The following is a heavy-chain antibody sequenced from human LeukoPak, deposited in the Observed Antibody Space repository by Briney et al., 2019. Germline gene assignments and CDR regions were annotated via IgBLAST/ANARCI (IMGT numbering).Heavy chain of an antibody. V-gene: IGHV5-51*01. D-gene: IGHD2-2*01. CDR1: GXSFTSYC. J-gene: IGHJ3*02. CDR3: ASTYCSSTSCYGPQGAFDI. Sequence: GESLKISFKGSGXSFTSYCIGWVRQMPGKGLEWMGIIYPGDSDTRYSPSFQGQVTISADKSISTAYLQWSSLKASDTAMYYCASTYCSSTSCYGPQGAFDIWGQGTMVTVSS. CDR2: IYPGDSDT.